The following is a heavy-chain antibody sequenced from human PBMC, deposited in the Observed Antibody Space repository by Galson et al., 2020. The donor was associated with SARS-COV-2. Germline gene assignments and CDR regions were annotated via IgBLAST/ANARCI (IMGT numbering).Heavy chain of an antibody. CDR3: ARERSGHYSFDY. D-gene: IGHD2-15*01. J-gene: IGHJ4*02. CDR1: GFTFSSYG. V-gene: IGHV3-30*04. Sequence: GGSLRLSCAASGFTFSSYGMHWVRQAPGKGLEWVAIISYDGSYRYYADSVKGRFTISRDSSKNTMYLQMSSLRPEDTAVYYCARERSGHYSFDYWGQGTLVTVSS. CDR2: ISYDGSYR.